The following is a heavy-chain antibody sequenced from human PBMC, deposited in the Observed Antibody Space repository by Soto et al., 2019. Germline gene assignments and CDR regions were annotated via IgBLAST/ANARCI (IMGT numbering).Heavy chain of an antibody. V-gene: IGHV3-7*01. CDR3: ARVAYGNGWIFDY. Sequence: PGGSLRLSCAAPGFTFSSYWMSWGRQAPGKGLEWVANIKQDASEKYYVDSVKGRFTLSRDNAKNSLQLQMSSLRAEDTAIYFCARVAYGNGWIFDYWGQGTLVTVSS. J-gene: IGHJ4*01. D-gene: IGHD6-19*01. CDR1: GFTFSSYW. CDR2: IKQDASEK.